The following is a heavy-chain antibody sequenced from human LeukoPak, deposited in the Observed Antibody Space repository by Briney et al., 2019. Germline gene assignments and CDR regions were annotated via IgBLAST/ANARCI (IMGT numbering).Heavy chain of an antibody. CDR2: IKHDGSEK. Sequence: GRSLRLSCAASGFTFSSYWMSWVRQAPGKGPEWVANIKHDGSEKYYADSVKGRFTISRDNAKNSLYLQMNSLRAEDTAVYCCARVVWLVPDYWGQGTLVTVSS. CDR1: GFTFSSYW. V-gene: IGHV3-7*01. CDR3: ARVVWLVPDY. D-gene: IGHD6-19*01. J-gene: IGHJ4*02.